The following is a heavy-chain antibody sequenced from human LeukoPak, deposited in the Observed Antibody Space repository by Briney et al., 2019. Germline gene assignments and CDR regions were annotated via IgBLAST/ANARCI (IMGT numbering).Heavy chain of an antibody. CDR1: GFTFSSYS. CDR3: AKGGGFSSSWLANWFDP. Sequence: GGSLRLSCAASGFTFSSYSMNWVRQAPGKGLEWVSYISSSSSTIYYADSVKGRFTISRDNSKNTLYLQMNSLRAEDTALYYCAKGGGFSSSWLANWFDPWGQGTLVTVSS. CDR2: ISSSSSTI. J-gene: IGHJ5*02. V-gene: IGHV3-48*01. D-gene: IGHD6-6*01.